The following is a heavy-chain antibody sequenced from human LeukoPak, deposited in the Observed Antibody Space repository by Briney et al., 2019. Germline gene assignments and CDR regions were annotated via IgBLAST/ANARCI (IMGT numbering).Heavy chain of an antibody. CDR2: IPYDGSNN. CDR3: ARSEGTTVTMFDY. J-gene: IGHJ4*02. V-gene: IGHV3-30-3*01. Sequence: GGSLRLSRAASGFTFSNYPMHWVRQAPGKGLEWVAVIPYDGSNNYYSDSVKGRFTISRDNSKNTLYLQMNSLRPEDTAVYYCARSEGTTVTMFDYWGQGTLVTVSS. D-gene: IGHD4-17*01. CDR1: GFTFSNYP.